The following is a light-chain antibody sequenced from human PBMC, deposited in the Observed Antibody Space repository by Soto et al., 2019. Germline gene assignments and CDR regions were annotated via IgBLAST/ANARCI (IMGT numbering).Light chain of an antibody. CDR1: SSDVGLYNY. Sequence: QSALTQPASVSGSPGQSITVSCTGTSSDVGLYNYVSWYQQHPGKVPKLMIYDVSYRPSGVSSRFSGSKSGNTASLTISGLQAEDEADYYCSSYTSSGTRLFGGGTQLTVL. J-gene: IGLJ2*01. V-gene: IGLV2-14*03. CDR2: DVS. CDR3: SSYTSSGTRL.